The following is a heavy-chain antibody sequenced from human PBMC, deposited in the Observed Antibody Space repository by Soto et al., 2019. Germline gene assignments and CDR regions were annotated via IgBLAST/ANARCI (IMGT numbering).Heavy chain of an antibody. CDR1: VFTFRTYG. CDR2: ISDDGSQK. J-gene: IGHJ4*02. D-gene: IGHD6-19*01. CDR3: AKEPPAGWHFFDT. Sequence: PGGSLRLSCAASVFTFRTYGMHWVRQAPGKGLEWVAFISDDGSQKYYGDSVKGRFTISRDNSKNTLSLRMISLRTEDTSVYYCAKEPPAGWHFFDTWGQGTLVTVSS. V-gene: IGHV3-30*18.